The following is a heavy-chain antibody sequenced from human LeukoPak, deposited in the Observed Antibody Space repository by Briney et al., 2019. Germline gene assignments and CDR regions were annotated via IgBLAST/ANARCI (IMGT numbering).Heavy chain of an antibody. CDR1: GGSISSSNW. CDR2: IYHSGST. D-gene: IGHD6-13*01. CDR3: ASRYSSSWYGYTDY. V-gene: IGHV4-4*02. J-gene: IGHJ4*02. Sequence: SGTLSLTCAVSGGSISSSNWWSWVRQPPGKGLEWIGEIYHSGSTNYNPSLKSRVTISVDKSKNQFSLKLSSVTAADTAVYYCASRYSSSWYGYTDYWGQGTLVTVSS.